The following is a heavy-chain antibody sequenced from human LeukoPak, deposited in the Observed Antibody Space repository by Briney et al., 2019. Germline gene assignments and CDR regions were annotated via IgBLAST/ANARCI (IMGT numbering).Heavy chain of an antibody. CDR3: ARATLRRTGTPGQAVDI. J-gene: IGHJ3*02. V-gene: IGHV4-61*01. Sequence: PSETLSLTCTVSGGSISSAPYYWSWIRQPPGKGLEWIGYIYYSGNTNYNPSLKSRVTISVDTSKNQFSMKLSSVTAADTAVYYCARATLRRTGTPGQAVDIWGHGTMVTVSS. D-gene: IGHD1/OR15-1a*01. CDR1: GGSISSAPYY. CDR2: IYYSGNT.